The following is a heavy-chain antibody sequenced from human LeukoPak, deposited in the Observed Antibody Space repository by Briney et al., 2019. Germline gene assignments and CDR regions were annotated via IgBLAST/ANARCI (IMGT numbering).Heavy chain of an antibody. D-gene: IGHD5-12*01. CDR2: INPSGGST. CDR3: AREGCSGYAIDY. CDR1: GYTLTSYY. V-gene: IGHV1-46*01. J-gene: IGHJ4*02. Sequence: GASVKVSCKASGYTLTSYYMHWVRQAPGQGLEWMGIINPSGGSTSYAQKFQGRVTMTRDMSTSTVYMELSSLRSEDTAVYYCAREGCSGYAIDYWGQGTLVTVSS.